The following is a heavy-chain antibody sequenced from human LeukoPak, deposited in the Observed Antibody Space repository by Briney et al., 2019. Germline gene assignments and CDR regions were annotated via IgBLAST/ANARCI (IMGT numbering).Heavy chain of an antibody. CDR2: ISSSSSYI. CDR3: ARDSDFWSGYYKGNWFDP. Sequence: GGSLRLSCAASGFTFSSNAMNWVRQAPGKGLEWVSSISSSSSYIYYADSVKGRFTISRDNAKNSLYLQMNSLRAEDTAVYYCARDSDFWSGYYKGNWFDPWGQGTLVTVSS. V-gene: IGHV3-21*01. D-gene: IGHD3-3*01. CDR1: GFTFSSNA. J-gene: IGHJ5*02.